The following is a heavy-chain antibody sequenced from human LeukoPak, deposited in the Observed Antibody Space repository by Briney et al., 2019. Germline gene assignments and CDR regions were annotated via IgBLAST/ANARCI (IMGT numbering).Heavy chain of an antibody. V-gene: IGHV4-59*01. D-gene: IGHD2-2*01. Sequence: PSETLSLTCTVSGGSISSSYRSWIRPPPGRGLGWVGYIYYIGGTNYNPSLQCRATIPFDKSNNKLPLKLSSVTGADTAGQYFARWGTYASTSNWFAPWGQGTVVTVSS. CDR1: GGSISSSY. J-gene: IGHJ5*02. CDR2: IYYIGGT. CDR3: ARWGTYASTSNWFAP.